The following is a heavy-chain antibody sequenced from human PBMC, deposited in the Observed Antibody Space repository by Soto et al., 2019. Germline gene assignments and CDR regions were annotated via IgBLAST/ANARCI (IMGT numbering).Heavy chain of an antibody. CDR3: AHRKKTVIVATYFDY. J-gene: IGHJ4*02. Sequence: QITLRESGPALVKPTQPLTLTCTFSGFSLTTSVEGVGWIRQPPGKAPEWLALIYWDDDKRYSPSLKNRLTILGDTSRSQVVLTMTNMAPVDTATYYCAHRKKTVIVATYFDYWGQGTLVTVSS. D-gene: IGHD1-1*01. CDR2: IYWDDDK. CDR1: GFSLTTSVEG. V-gene: IGHV2-5*02.